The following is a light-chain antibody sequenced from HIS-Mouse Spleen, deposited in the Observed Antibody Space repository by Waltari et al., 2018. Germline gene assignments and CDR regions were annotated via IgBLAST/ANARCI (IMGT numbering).Light chain of an antibody. CDR3: QQFNSYPVT. Sequence: AIQLTQSPSSLSASVGDRVTITCRSSQGISSALAWYQQKPGKAPKLLIYDASSLESGVPSRFSGSGSGTDFTLTISSLQPEDFATYYCQQFNSYPVTFGQGTRLEIK. V-gene: IGKV1-13*02. CDR2: DAS. CDR1: QGISSA. J-gene: IGKJ5*01.